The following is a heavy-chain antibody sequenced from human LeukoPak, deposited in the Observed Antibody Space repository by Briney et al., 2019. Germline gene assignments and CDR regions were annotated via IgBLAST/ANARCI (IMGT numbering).Heavy chain of an antibody. CDR3: ARGGSSGWSSNWD. Sequence: ASVKVSCKASGYTFTTYAIHWVRQAPGRSLEWMGRINAGNGDAKYSQNFHDRITITRDTSASTVYMELTSLRSEDTAVYYCARGGSSGWSSNWDWGQGTLVTVSS. V-gene: IGHV1-3*01. CDR1: GYTFTTYA. J-gene: IGHJ4*02. D-gene: IGHD6-19*01. CDR2: INAGNGDA.